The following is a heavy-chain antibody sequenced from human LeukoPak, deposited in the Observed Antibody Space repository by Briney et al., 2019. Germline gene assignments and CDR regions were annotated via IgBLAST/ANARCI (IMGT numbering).Heavy chain of an antibody. CDR3: AREEEGGTFDY. CDR1: GYTFTNYY. D-gene: IGHD3-16*01. V-gene: IGHV1-46*01. J-gene: IGHJ4*01. CDR2: IRHSEGT. Sequence: ASVKVSCKASGYTFTNYYMHWVRQAPGQGLEWMGIIRHSEGTIYAQKFQGRVAMTGDTSTSTVYMELSSLRSEDTALYYCAREEEGGTFDYWGQGTLVTVSS.